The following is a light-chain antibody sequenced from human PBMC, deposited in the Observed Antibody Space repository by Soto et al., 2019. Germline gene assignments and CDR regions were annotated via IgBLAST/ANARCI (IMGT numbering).Light chain of an antibody. V-gene: IGKV3-20*01. CDR1: QSISSNY. J-gene: IGKJ1*01. Sequence: DIVITQSPGTLSLSPGERSILSCRASQSISSNYLAWYQQKPGQSPRLLIYGASGRATGIPDRFSGRGSGTDFTLTISRLEPEDFAVYFCQQYGTSPRTFGQGTKVDIK. CDR3: QQYGTSPRT. CDR2: GAS.